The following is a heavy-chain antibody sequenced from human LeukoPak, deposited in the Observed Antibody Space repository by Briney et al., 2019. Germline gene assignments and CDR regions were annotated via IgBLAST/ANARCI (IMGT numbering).Heavy chain of an antibody. V-gene: IGHV4-59*01. D-gene: IGHD6-19*01. CDR2: SYYSVST. CDR3: ARVGSGSFDY. J-gene: IGHJ4*02. CDR1: GGSISTYY. Sequence: PSETLSLTCTVSGGSISTYYWSWIRQPPGKGLEWIGYSYYSVSTYCNPSLKTRVTISVDTSKNQFSLRLSSVTAADTAVYYCARVGSGSFDYWGQGTLVTVSS.